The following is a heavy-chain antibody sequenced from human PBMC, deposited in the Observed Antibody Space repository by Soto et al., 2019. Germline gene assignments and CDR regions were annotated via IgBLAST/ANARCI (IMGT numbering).Heavy chain of an antibody. CDR3: ASAVGYSGYEKLYYYYYMDV. CDR2: IYYSGST. D-gene: IGHD5-12*01. J-gene: IGHJ6*03. V-gene: IGHV4-59*08. Sequence: PSETLSLTCTVSGGSISSYYWSWIRQPPGKGLEWIGYIYYSGSTNYNPSLKSRDTISVDTSKNQFSLKLSSVTAADTAVYYCASAVGYSGYEKLYYYYYMDVWGKGTTVTVS. CDR1: GGSISSYY.